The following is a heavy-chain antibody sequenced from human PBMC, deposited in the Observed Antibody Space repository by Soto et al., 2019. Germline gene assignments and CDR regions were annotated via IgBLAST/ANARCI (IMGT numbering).Heavy chain of an antibody. CDR1: GFTSSSYG. J-gene: IGHJ4*02. D-gene: IGHD3-16*01. CDR3: AKGSFGLDY. CDR2: ISYDGSNK. V-gene: IGHV3-30*18. Sequence: PGGSLRLSCAASGFTSSSYGMHWVRQAPGKGLEWVAVISYDGSNKYYADSVKGRFTISRDNSKNTLYLQMNSLRAEDTAVYYCAKGSFGLDYWGQGTLVTVSS.